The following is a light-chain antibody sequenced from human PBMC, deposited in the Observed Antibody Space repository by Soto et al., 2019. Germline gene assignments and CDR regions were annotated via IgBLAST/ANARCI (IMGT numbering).Light chain of an antibody. CDR3: QQYDNWPLT. CDR1: QSVGSN. Sequence: EIVMTQSPATLSVSPGERVTLSCRASQSVGSNLAWYQQKPGLAPRALIYDASTRATVIPARFSGSGSGTEFTLTISSLQSEDFAVYYCQQYDNWPLTFGGGTKVDIK. V-gene: IGKV3-15*01. J-gene: IGKJ4*01. CDR2: DAS.